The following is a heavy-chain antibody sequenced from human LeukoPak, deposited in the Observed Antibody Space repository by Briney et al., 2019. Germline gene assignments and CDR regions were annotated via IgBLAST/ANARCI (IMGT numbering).Heavy chain of an antibody. CDR3: ARSGLTYYYDSSGYYYLGY. CDR2: IYTSGST. CDR1: GGSISSGSYY. D-gene: IGHD3-22*01. Sequence: SQTLFLTCTVSGGSISSGSYYWSWIRQPAGKGLEWVGRIYTSGSTNYNPSLKSRVTISVDTSKNQFSLKLTSVTAADTAVYYCARSGLTYYYDSSGYYYLGYWGQGTLVTVSS. V-gene: IGHV4-61*02. J-gene: IGHJ4*02.